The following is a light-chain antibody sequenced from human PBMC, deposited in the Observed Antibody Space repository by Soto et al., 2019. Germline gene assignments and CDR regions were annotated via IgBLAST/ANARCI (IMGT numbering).Light chain of an antibody. J-gene: IGLJ3*02. V-gene: IGLV1-44*01. Sequence: QLVLTQPPSASGTPGQTVTISCSGSSSNIGSDTVNWYQQFPGTAPKLLIYNHDQRPSGVPDRFSGSKSGTSASLAISGLQSEDEADYHCASWDDSVNGWVFGGGTKLTVL. CDR3: ASWDDSVNGWV. CDR1: SSNIGSDT. CDR2: NHD.